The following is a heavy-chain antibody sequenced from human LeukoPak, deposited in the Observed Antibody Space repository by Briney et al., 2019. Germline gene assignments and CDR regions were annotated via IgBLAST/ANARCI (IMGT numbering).Heavy chain of an antibody. CDR3: AGVYSGSSFEGYYYYYMDV. CDR1: GGSISSGSYY. D-gene: IGHD6-6*01. V-gene: IGHV4-61*02. J-gene: IGHJ6*03. Sequence: SETLSLTCTVSGGSISSGSYYWSWIRQPAGKGLEWIGRIYTSGSTNYNPSLKSRVTISVDTSKNQFSLKLSSVTAADTAVYYCAGVYSGSSFEGYYYYYMDVWGKGTTVTVSS. CDR2: IYTSGST.